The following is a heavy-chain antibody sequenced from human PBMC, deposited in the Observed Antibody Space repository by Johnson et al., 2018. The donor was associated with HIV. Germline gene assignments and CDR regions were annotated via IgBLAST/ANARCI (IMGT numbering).Heavy chain of an antibody. V-gene: IGHV3-64*01. Sequence: VQLVESGGGLVQPGGSLRLSCAASGFTFSSYAMHWVRQAPGKGLEYVSAISSNGGSTYYANSVKGRFTISRDNSKNPLYLQMGSLRAEDMAVYYCARGCSDCYPGDDAFDIWGQGTMVTVSS. D-gene: IGHD2-21*02. J-gene: IGHJ3*02. CDR1: GFTFSSYA. CDR3: ARGCSDCYPGDDAFDI. CDR2: ISSNGGST.